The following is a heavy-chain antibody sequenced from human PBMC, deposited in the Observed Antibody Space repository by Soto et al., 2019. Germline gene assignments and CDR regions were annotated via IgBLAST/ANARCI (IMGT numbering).Heavy chain of an antibody. Sequence: LQESGGDLVQPGGSLRLSCAASGFKFSMFGMNWVRQAPGKGLEWIAYISSSSTTIVYGGSVEGRFTVSRDNVENSLYLQMKSPRDDDTAVYYCARDRGGVVAGFNWLDPWGHGTPVTVST. CDR2: ISSSSTTI. CDR1: GFKFSMFG. J-gene: IGHJ5*02. V-gene: IGHV3-48*02. CDR3: ARDRGGVVAGFNWLDP. D-gene: IGHD6-19*01.